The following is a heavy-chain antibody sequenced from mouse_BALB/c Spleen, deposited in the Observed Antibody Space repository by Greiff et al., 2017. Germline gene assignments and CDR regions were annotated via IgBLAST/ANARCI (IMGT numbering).Heavy chain of an antibody. CDR2: ISSGGSYT. J-gene: IGHJ3*01. D-gene: IGHD2-2*01. Sequence: EVLLVESGGGLVKPGGSLKLSCAASGFTFSSYAMSWVRQSPEKRLEWVAEISSGGSYTYYPDTVTGRFTISRDNAKNTLYLEMSSLRSEDTAMYYCARAYGDDGAWFAYWGEGTLVTVSA. CDR1: GFTFSSYA. CDR3: ARAYGDDGAWFAY. V-gene: IGHV5-9-4*01.